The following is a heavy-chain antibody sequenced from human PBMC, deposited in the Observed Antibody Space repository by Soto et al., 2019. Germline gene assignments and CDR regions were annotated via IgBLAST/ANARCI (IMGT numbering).Heavy chain of an antibody. J-gene: IGHJ4*02. CDR2: IIPIFGTA. CDR1: GGTFSSYA. V-gene: IGHV1-69*13. Sequence: SVKVSCKASGGTFSSYAISWVRQAPGQGLEWMGGIIPIFGTANYAQKFQGRVTITADESTSTAYMELSSLRSEDTAVYYCARDYYVVPAAMWFDYWGQGTLVTVSS. D-gene: IGHD2-2*01. CDR3: ARDYYVVPAAMWFDY.